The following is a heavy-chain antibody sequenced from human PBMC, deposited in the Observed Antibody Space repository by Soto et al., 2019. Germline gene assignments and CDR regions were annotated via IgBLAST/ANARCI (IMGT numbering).Heavy chain of an antibody. V-gene: IGHV3-33*01. J-gene: IGHJ2*01. Sequence: QVQLVESEGGVVQPGRSLRLSCAASGFTFSSYGMHWVRQAPGKGLEWVAVIWYDGSNKYYADSVKGRFTISRDNSKNTLYLQMNSLRAEYTAVYYCARDFCSTTSCYRWGWYFDLWGRGTLVTVSS. CDR3: ARDFCSTTSCYRWGWYFDL. CDR2: IWYDGSNK. CDR1: GFTFSSYG. D-gene: IGHD2-2*01.